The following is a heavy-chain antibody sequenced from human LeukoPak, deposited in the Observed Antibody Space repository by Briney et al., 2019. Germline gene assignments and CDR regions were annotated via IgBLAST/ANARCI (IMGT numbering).Heavy chain of an antibody. V-gene: IGHV4-59*08. CDR3: AGRIAAAGKNPTFDY. CDR1: GRSISSYY. J-gene: IGHJ4*02. D-gene: IGHD6-13*01. Sequence: AETLSLTCTVSGRSISSYYWSWLRQPPGKGLEWLGYIYYSGSTNYNPSLKSRVTIPVETSKNQSSRKLSSVTAADTAVYYCAGRIAAAGKNPTFDYWGQGTLVTVSS. CDR2: IYYSGST.